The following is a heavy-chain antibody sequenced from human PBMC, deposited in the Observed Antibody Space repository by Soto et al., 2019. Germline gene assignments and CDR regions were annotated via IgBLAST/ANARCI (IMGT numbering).Heavy chain of an antibody. J-gene: IGHJ4*02. V-gene: IGHV6-1*01. CDR3: SRGFKTNFDY. Sequence: SQTLSLTCAISGDSVSSNRAACNWIRQSPSRGLEWLGRTYYRSKWYNDYAISVKSRITINPDTSKNQFSLQLNSVTPDDTAVYYCSRGFKTNFDYWGQGTLVTVSS. CDR2: TYYRSKWYN. CDR1: GDSVSSNRAA.